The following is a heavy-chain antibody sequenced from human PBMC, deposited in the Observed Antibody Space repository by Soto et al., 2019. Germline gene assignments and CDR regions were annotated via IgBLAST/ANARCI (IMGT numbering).Heavy chain of an antibody. D-gene: IGHD3-16*02. CDR1: GFIVSRSF. CDR2: IYSGDTSAMNGGVTT. CDR3: ARNDYDDVWGSFRSYYFGS. Sequence: SLRLSCAASGFIVSRSFMSWVRQAPGKGLEWVSVIYSGDTSAMNGGVTTLYADSVKGRFTISRDNSKNTLYLQMNSLRAEDTAIYYCARNDYDDVWGSFRSYYFGSWGQGTLVTVSS. J-gene: IGHJ4*02. V-gene: IGHV3-66*01.